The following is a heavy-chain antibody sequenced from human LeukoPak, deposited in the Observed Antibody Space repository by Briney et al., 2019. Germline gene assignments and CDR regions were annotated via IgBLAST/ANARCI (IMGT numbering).Heavy chain of an antibody. J-gene: IGHJ6*03. CDR1: GVSIRSYY. Sequence: SETLSLTCTVSGVSIRSYYWSWIRQPPGKGLEGIGYFHFSGGTNYNPSLKSRVTIAADTTKNQFSLKLSSVTAADTAVYYCARGRYDSSGYYYPLYYYYYMDVWGKGTTVTVSS. CDR3: ARGRYDSSGYYYPLYYYYYMDV. CDR2: FHFSGGT. V-gene: IGHV4-59*12. D-gene: IGHD3-22*01.